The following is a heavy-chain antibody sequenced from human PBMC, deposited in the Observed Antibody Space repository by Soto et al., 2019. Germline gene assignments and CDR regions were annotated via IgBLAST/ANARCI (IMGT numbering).Heavy chain of an antibody. CDR1: GYTFSSYG. CDR3: ANLVDTAMVIVDY. V-gene: IGHV3-30*18. J-gene: IGHJ4*02. CDR2: ISYDGSNK. Sequence: PLGGSLRLSCAASGYTFSSYGMHWVRQAPGKGLEWVAVISYDGSNKYYADSVKGRFTISRDNSKNTLYLQMNSLRAEDTAVYYCANLVDTAMVIVDYWGQGTLVTVSS. D-gene: IGHD5-18*01.